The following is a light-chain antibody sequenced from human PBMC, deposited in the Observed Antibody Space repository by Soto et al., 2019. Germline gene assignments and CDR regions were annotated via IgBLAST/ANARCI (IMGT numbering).Light chain of an antibody. CDR1: QTIRSW. J-gene: IGKJ1*01. Sequence: DIQMTQSPSTLSGYVGDRVTITCRASQTIRSWLAWYQQKPGKAPKLLIYKASTLKSGVPSRFSGSGSGTEFTLTISSLQPDDFATYYCQHYISYSEAFGQGTKVDIK. CDR2: KAS. V-gene: IGKV1-5*03. CDR3: QHYISYSEA.